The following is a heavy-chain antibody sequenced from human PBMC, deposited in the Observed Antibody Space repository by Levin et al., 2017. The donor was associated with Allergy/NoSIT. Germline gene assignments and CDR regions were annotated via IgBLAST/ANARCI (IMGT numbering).Heavy chain of an antibody. CDR1: GFIFSDYW. Sequence: GGSLRLSCAASGFIFSDYWMTWVRQTPGKGLEWVANIKEDGSEGFYVDSGKGRFTVSRDKGGKSVFLQMNSLRAEDTAVYYCASLGSVVTSNGALDYWGQGALVTVSS. D-gene: IGHD2-15*01. CDR2: IKEDGSEG. CDR3: ASLGSVVTSNGALDY. V-gene: IGHV3-7*01. J-gene: IGHJ4*02.